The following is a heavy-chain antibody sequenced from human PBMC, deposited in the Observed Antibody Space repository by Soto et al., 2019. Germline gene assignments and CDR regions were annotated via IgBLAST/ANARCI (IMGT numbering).Heavy chain of an antibody. CDR2: IKSKTDGGTT. Sequence: GGSLRLSCAASGFTFSNAWMNWVRQAPGKGLEWVGRIKSKTDGGTTDYAAPVKGRFTISRDDSKNKLYLQMNSLKTEDTAVYYCTTKGGERLLWFGESKGRIGSFSNYYYYYGMDVWGQGTTVTVSS. D-gene: IGHD3-10*01. CDR3: TTKGGERLLWFGESKGRIGSFSNYYYYYGMDV. V-gene: IGHV3-15*07. CDR1: GFTFSNAW. J-gene: IGHJ6*02.